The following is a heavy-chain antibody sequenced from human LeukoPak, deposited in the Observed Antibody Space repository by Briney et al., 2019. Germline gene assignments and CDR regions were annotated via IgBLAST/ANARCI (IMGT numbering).Heavy chain of an antibody. CDR1: GFSFSSYS. CDR3: ARDYVYAFDS. J-gene: IGHJ4*02. Sequence: GGSLRLSCAASGFSFSSYSINWVRQAPGKGLEWVSYISGDGNAKHYTDSVKGRFTISRDNAKNALYLQMNSLRAEDTAVYFCARDYVYAFDSWGQGTLLSVSS. V-gene: IGHV3-48*01. D-gene: IGHD2/OR15-2a*01. CDR2: ISGDGNAK.